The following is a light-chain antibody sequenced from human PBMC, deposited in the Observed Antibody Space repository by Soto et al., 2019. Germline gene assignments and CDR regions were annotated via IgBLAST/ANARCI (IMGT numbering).Light chain of an antibody. CDR2: GVT. Sequence: QSALTQPASVSGSPGQSITISCTGTSSDIGGYNYVSWYQQHPGKAPKLMIYGVTNRPSGVSNRFSGSKSGNTASLTISGLQAEDEADYYCSSYTSGATLYVFGTGTKVT. V-gene: IGLV2-14*01. CDR3: SSYTSGATLYV. CDR1: SSDIGGYNY. J-gene: IGLJ1*01.